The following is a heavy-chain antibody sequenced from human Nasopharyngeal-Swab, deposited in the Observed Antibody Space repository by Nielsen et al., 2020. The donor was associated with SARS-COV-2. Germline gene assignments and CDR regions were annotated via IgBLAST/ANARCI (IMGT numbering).Heavy chain of an antibody. CDR3: ASGGSYCGGDCYHGGGDYYDY. CDR1: GYTSTNFA. Sequence: ASVKVSCKASGYTSTNFAMHWVRQAPGQGLEWMGWIIGANGNTKYSQKFQGRVTITRDTSATTAYMELSSLRSEDTAVYYCASGGSYCGGDCYHGGGDYYDYWGQGTLVTVSS. V-gene: IGHV1-3*01. CDR2: IIGANGNT. D-gene: IGHD2-21*02. J-gene: IGHJ4*02.